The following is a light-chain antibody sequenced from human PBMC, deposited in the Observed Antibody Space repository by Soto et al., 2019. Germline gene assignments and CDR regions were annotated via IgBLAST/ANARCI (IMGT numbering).Light chain of an antibody. Sequence: DIQMTQSPSSLSASIGDRVTITCRASQTVTSYLNWYQQKPGKAPTLLIYAASSLHSGVPSRFRGGGSGTDFTLTISSLQPEDFATYYCQQSYSTPRTFGPGTKVDIK. V-gene: IGKV1-39*01. CDR1: QTVTSY. J-gene: IGKJ3*01. CDR2: AAS. CDR3: QQSYSTPRT.